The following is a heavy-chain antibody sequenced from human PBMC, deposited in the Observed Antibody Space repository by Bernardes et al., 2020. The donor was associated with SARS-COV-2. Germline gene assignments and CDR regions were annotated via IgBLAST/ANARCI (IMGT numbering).Heavy chain of an antibody. Sequence: GSLRLSCVASGFTFTASTMSWVRQAPGKGLEWVSSISSASTFMFYADSVKGRSTISRDNANFTLYLHINGLRAEDTAVYYCARPRIGFAFDIWGQGTMVTVSS. CDR1: GFTFTAST. CDR3: ARPRIGFAFDI. V-gene: IGHV3-21*01. D-gene: IGHD3-16*01. CDR2: ISSASTFM. J-gene: IGHJ3*02.